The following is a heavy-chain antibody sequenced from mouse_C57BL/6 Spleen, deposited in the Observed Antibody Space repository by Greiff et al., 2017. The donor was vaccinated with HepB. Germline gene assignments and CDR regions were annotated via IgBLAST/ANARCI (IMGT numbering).Heavy chain of an antibody. V-gene: IGHV1-15*01. CDR2: IDPETGGT. J-gene: IGHJ3*01. CDR1: GYTFTDYE. Sequence: QVHVKQSGAELVRPGASVTLSCKASGYTFTDYEMHWVKQTPVHGLEWIGAIDPETGGTAYNQKFKGKAILTADKSSSTAYMELRSLTSEDSAVYYCTRGDYYGSSYYWGQGTLVTVSA. CDR3: TRGDYYGSSYY. D-gene: IGHD1-1*01.